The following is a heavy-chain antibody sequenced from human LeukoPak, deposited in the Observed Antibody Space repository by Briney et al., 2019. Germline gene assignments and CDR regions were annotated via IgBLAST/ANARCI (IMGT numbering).Heavy chain of an antibody. CDR2: INGYNGNT. D-gene: IGHD1-1*01. J-gene: IGHJ4*02. CDR3: ARGLDAASGLANFDY. CDR1: GYTFSYFG. V-gene: IGHV1-18*01. Sequence: ASVRVSCKGSGYTFSYFGINWVRQAPGQGLEWMGWINGYNGNTNYAQKSEGRLSLTTDTATSTVYMELKNLTSDDTAVYFCARGLDAASGLANFDYWGQGTLITVSS.